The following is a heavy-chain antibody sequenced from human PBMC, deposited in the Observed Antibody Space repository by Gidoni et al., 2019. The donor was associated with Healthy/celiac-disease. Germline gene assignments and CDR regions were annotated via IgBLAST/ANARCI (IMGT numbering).Heavy chain of an antibody. V-gene: IGHV1-2*04. CDR3: ARGVWRCSSTSCYTPNWFDP. J-gene: IGHJ5*02. Sequence: QVQLVQSGAEVKKPGASVKVSCKPSGYTFTGYFMLWVRQAPGQGLAWMGWINPNSGGTNYAQKFQGWVTMTRDTAISTAYMELSRLRSDDTAVYYCARGVWRCSSTSCYTPNWFDPWGQGTLVTVSS. D-gene: IGHD2-2*02. CDR2: INPNSGGT. CDR1: GYTFTGYF.